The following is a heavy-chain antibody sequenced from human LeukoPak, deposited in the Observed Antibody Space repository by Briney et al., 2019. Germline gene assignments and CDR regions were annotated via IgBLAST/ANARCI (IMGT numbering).Heavy chain of an antibody. CDR1: GYTLTELS. CDR3: ATIMRIAVAGREALFDY. D-gene: IGHD6-19*01. Sequence: ASVKVSCTVSGYTLTELSMHWVRQAPGKGLEWMGGFDPEDGETIYAQKFQGRVTMTEDTSTDTAYMELSSLRSEDTAVYYCATIMRIAVAGREALFDYWGQGTLVTVSS. CDR2: FDPEDGET. J-gene: IGHJ4*02. V-gene: IGHV1-24*01.